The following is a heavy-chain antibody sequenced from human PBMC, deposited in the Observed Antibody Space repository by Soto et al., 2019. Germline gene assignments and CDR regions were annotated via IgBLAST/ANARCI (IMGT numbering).Heavy chain of an antibody. CDR1: GGSISSGDYY. Sequence: SETLSLTWTVSGGSISSGDYYWIWIRQPPGKGLEWVGYIYYSGSTYYNPSLKSRVTISVDTSKNQFSLKLSSVTAADTAVYYCASRGYSYGYGSWGQGTLVTVSS. V-gene: IGHV4-30-4*01. J-gene: IGHJ4*02. CDR3: ASRGYSYGYGS. D-gene: IGHD5-18*01. CDR2: IYYSGST.